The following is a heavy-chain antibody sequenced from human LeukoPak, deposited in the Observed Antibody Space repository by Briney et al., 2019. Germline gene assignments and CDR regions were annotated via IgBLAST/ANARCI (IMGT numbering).Heavy chain of an antibody. CDR1: GYTFTGYY. J-gene: IGHJ6*03. CDR2: MNPNSGNT. CDR3: ARGGSSSGWYYYYYYYMDV. Sequence: ASVKVSCKASGYTFTGYYMHWVRQAPGQGLEWMGWMNPNSGNTVYAQKFQGRVTITRNTSISTAYMELSSLRSEDTAVYYCARGGSSSGWYYYYYYYMDVWGKGTTVTVSS. V-gene: IGHV1-8*03. D-gene: IGHD6-19*01.